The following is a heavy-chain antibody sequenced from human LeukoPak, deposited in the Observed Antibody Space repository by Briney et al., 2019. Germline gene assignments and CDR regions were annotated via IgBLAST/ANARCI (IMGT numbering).Heavy chain of an antibody. Sequence: GGSLRLSCAASGFTFSSYAMHWVRQAPGKGLEWVAVISYDGRNKYYADSVKGRFTISRDNSKNTLYLQMNSLRAEDTAVYYCARNLPRADYYDSSGPDWWGQGTLVTVSS. V-gene: IGHV3-30*04. J-gene: IGHJ4*02. CDR3: ARNLPRADYYDSSGPDW. CDR1: GFTFSSYA. D-gene: IGHD3-22*01. CDR2: ISYDGRNK.